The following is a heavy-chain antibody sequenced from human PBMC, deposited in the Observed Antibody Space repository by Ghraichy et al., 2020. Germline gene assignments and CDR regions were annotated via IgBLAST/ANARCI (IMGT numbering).Heavy chain of an antibody. CDR3: ARDLKTERLRWYYYYYYGMDV. V-gene: IGHV3-48*02. CDR2: ISSSSSTI. CDR1: GFTFSSYS. Sequence: GGSLRLSCAASGFTFSSYSMNWVRQAPGKGLEWVSYISSSSSTIYYADSVKGRFTISRDNAKNSLYLQMNSLRDEDTAVYYCARDLKTERLRWYYYYYYGMDVWGQGTTVTVSS. J-gene: IGHJ6*02. D-gene: IGHD4-23*01.